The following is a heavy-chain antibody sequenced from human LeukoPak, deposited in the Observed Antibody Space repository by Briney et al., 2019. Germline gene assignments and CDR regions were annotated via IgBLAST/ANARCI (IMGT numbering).Heavy chain of an antibody. V-gene: IGHV4-34*01. CDR3: AANSADYNTLGSSYKV. CDR2: INHSGST. CDR1: GGSFSGYY. Sequence: SETLSLTCAVYGGSFSGYYWSWIRQPPGKGLEGIGEINHSGSTNYNPSLKSRVTISVDTSKNQFSLKLNSVTAADTAVFYCAANSADYNTLGSSYKVWGQGTLVTVSS. D-gene: IGHD3-10*01. J-gene: IGHJ4*02.